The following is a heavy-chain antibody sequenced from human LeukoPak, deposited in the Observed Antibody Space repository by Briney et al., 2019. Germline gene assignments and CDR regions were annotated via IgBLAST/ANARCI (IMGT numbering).Heavy chain of an antibody. CDR3: ARRGYCATTTCYRLFDY. CDR1: GYTFATSW. Sequence: GSLKISCKSSGYTFATSWIAWVRQMPGKGLEWMGIFYPGDSDTRYSPSFQGQVTISADNSISTAYLQWSSLKATDTAMYYCARRGYCATTTCYRLFDYWGQGTLVTVSS. D-gene: IGHD2-2*01. J-gene: IGHJ4*02. CDR2: FYPGDSDT. V-gene: IGHV5-51*01.